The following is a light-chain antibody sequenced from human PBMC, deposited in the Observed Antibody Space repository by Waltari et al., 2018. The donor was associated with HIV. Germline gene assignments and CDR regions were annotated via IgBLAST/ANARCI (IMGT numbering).Light chain of an antibody. Sequence: PGQPITISCTGTSSDVGSYNLVSWYQQHPGKAPKLMIYEGSKRPSGVSNRFSGSKSGNTASLTISGLQAEDEADYYCCSYAGSSTWVFGGGTKLTVL. V-gene: IGLV2-23*01. CDR2: EGS. J-gene: IGLJ3*02. CDR1: SSDVGSYNL. CDR3: CSYAGSSTWV.